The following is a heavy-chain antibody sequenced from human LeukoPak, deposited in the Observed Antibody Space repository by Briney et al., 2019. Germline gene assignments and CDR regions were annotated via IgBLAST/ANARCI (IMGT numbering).Heavy chain of an antibody. CDR1: GYTFTDYY. CDR3: ARDVAAYCGANCYSLNGFDS. J-gene: IGHJ5*01. CDR2: IIPNRGAT. D-gene: IGHD2-21*02. Sequence: ASVRDSCMTSGYTFTDYYVHWGRQAPEQGLECMGRIIPNRGATRYAQKFQGRVTMTTDTAINTAYMQLTILTSDDTAVYYCARDVAAYCGANCYSLNGFDSWGQGTLVTVSS. V-gene: IGHV1-2*06.